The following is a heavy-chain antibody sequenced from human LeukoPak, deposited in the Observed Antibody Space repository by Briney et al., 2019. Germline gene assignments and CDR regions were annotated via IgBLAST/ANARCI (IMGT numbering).Heavy chain of an antibody. Sequence: SSETLSLTCTVSGGSISSSSYYWGWIRQPPGKGLEWIGSIYYSGSTYYNPSLKSRVTISVDTSKNTFSLRLRSVTAADTAVYYCARDGYNPVAFDFWGQGTVVTVSS. D-gene: IGHD5-24*01. V-gene: IGHV4-39*02. CDR3: ARDGYNPVAFDF. J-gene: IGHJ3*01. CDR1: GGSISSSSYY. CDR2: IYYSGST.